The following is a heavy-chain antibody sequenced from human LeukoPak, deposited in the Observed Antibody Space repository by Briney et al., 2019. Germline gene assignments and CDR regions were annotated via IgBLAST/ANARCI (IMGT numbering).Heavy chain of an antibody. CDR3: ARDLFLRLLEWPHLGY. J-gene: IGHJ4*02. Sequence: GASVKVSCKASGYTFTGYYMHWVRQAPGQGLEWMGWISAYNGNTNYAQKLQGRVTMTTDTSTSTAYMELRSLRSDDTAVYYCARDLFLRLLEWPHLGYWGQGTLVTVSS. CDR2: ISAYNGNT. V-gene: IGHV1-18*04. D-gene: IGHD3-3*01. CDR1: GYTFTGYY.